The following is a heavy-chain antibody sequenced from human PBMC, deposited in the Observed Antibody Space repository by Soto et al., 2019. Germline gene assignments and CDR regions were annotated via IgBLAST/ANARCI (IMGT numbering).Heavy chain of an antibody. D-gene: IGHD5-18*01. CDR1: GFTFSSYG. Sequence: VQLVESGGGVVQPGRSLRLSCAASGFTFSSYGMHWVRQAPGKGLEWVSYISSSGSTIYYADSVKGRFTISRDNAKNSLYLQMNSLRAEDTAVYYCARDNTAMENWGQGTLVTVSS. J-gene: IGHJ4*02. CDR2: ISSSGSTI. V-gene: IGHV3-48*04. CDR3: ARDNTAMEN.